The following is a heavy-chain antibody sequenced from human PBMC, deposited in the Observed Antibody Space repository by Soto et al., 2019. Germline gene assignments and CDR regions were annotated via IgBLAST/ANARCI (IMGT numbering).Heavy chain of an antibody. CDR3: ARESGSSSLPFDY. J-gene: IGHJ4*02. Sequence: GASVKVSCKTSGYTFVDYFIHWVRQAPGQGLEWMGIISLRHHSTSYAQKFQDRLSVTRDPSSTTIYMELRSLRSDDTAVYYCARESGSSSLPFDYWGQGTLVTVSS. V-gene: IGHV1-46*01. D-gene: IGHD6-6*01. CDR2: ISLRHHST. CDR1: GYTFVDYF.